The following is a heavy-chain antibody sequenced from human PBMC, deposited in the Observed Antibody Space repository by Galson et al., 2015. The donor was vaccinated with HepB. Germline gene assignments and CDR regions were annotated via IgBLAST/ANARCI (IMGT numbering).Heavy chain of an antibody. CDR2: INHSGST. CDR1: GGSFSGYY. J-gene: IGHJ4*02. Sequence: TLSLTCAVYGGSFSGYYWSWIRQPPGKGLEWIGEINHSGSTNYNPSLKSRVTISVDTSKNQFSLQLSSVTAADTAVYYCARGRSGSPGATMEYWCRGTLVTVSS. CDR3: ARGRSGSPGATMEY. D-gene: IGHD1-26*01. V-gene: IGHV4-34*01.